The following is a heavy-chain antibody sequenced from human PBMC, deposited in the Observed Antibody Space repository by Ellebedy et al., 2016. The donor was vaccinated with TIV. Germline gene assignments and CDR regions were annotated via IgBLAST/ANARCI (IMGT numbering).Heavy chain of an antibody. CDR3: ARSSSSGWLHTPDY. V-gene: IGHV1-46*04. CDR2: INPSSGST. D-gene: IGHD6-19*01. CDR1: GYTFSSYF. J-gene: IGHJ4*02. Sequence: AASVKVSCKASGYTFSSYFMHWVRQAPGQGLEWMGIINPSSGSTTYAQNLQGRVTMTRDTSTTTVYMELSSLTSEDTAVYYCARSSSSGWLHTPDYWGQGTLVIVSS.